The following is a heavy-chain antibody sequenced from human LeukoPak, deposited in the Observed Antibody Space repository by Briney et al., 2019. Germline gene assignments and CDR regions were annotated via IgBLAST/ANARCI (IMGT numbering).Heavy chain of an antibody. V-gene: IGHV3-23*01. D-gene: IGHD2-21*02. J-gene: IGHJ3*02. Sequence: HPGGSLRLSCAASGFTFSSYAMSWVRQAPGKGLEWVSAISGSGGSTYYADSVKGRFTISRDNSKNTLYLQMNSLRAEDTAVYYCAKSPAYCGGDCYWAPDAFDIWGQGTMVTVSS. CDR3: AKSPAYCGGDCYWAPDAFDI. CDR1: GFTFSSYA. CDR2: ISGSGGST.